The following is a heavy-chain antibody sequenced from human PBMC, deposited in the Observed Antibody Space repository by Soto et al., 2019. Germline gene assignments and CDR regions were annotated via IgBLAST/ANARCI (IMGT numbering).Heavy chain of an antibody. CDR2: INHSGST. CDR3: ARGQGKSGDIVATSQNPYFDY. J-gene: IGHJ4*02. Sequence: SETLSLTCAVYGGSFSGYYWSWIRQPPGKGLEWIGEINHSGSTNYNPSLKSRVTISVDTSKNQFSLKLSSVTAADTAVYYCARGQGKSGDIVATSQNPYFDYWGQGTLVTVSS. V-gene: IGHV4-34*01. D-gene: IGHD5-12*01. CDR1: GGSFSGYY.